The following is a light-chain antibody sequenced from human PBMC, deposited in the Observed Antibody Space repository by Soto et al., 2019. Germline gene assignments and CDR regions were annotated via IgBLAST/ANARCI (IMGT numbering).Light chain of an antibody. V-gene: IGLV3-21*02. J-gene: IGLJ3*02. Sequence: SYELTQPPSVSVAPGQTARITCGGNNIGSKSVHWYQQKPGQAPVLVVYDDSDRPSGIPERFSGSNSGNTASLTISGLQAEDEGDFYCCSYAGNGAWVFGGGTKLTVL. CDR2: DDS. CDR3: CSYAGNGAWV. CDR1: NIGSKS.